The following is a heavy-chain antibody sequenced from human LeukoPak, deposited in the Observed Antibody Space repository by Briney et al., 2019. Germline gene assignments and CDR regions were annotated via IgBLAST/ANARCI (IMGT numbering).Heavy chain of an antibody. CDR1: GDSITGYY. Sequence: PSETLSLTCTVSGDSITGYYWTWVRQPPGKGLEWIGYVYHTGTSNYNPSVRSRITMSVDTSKNQYSMNLTSVTAADTAVYYCARALDTWSALDYWGLGILVSVSS. J-gene: IGHJ4*02. D-gene: IGHD5-18*01. CDR3: ARALDTWSALDY. CDR2: VYHTGTS. V-gene: IGHV4-59*01.